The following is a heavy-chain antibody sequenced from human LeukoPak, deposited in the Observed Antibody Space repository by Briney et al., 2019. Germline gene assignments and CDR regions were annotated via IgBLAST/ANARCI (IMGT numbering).Heavy chain of an antibody. Sequence: SETLSLTCTVSGGSISSYYWSWIRQPPGKGLEWIGYIYYSGSTNYNPSLKSRVTISVDTSKNQFSLKLSSVTAADTAVYYCARDRNCSGGSCYSGWFDPWGQGTLVTVSS. J-gene: IGHJ5*02. CDR1: GGSISSYY. CDR3: ARDRNCSGGSCYSGWFDP. V-gene: IGHV4-59*01. CDR2: IYYSGST. D-gene: IGHD2-15*01.